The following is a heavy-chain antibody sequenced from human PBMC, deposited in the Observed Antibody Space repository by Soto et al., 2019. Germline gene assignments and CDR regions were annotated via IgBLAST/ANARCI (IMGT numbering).Heavy chain of an antibody. CDR2: ISNDGSST. D-gene: IGHD3-10*01. V-gene: IGHV3-74*01. CDR3: TRSDYYGSGSNLYYYGMDV. CDR1: GFTFRSYW. J-gene: IGHJ6*02. Sequence: EVQLVESGGGLVQPGGSLRLSCAASGFTFRSYWVHWVRQVPGKGLVWVSRISNDGSSTSYADSGKGRFTISRDNANNTLYLQMNSLRAEDTAVYYCTRSDYYGSGSNLYYYGMDVWGQGTTVTVS.